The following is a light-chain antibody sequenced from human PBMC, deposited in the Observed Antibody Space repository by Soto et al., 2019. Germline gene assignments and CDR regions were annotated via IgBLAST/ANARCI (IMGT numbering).Light chain of an antibody. CDR1: QSISSW. V-gene: IGKV1-5*03. Sequence: DIQMTQSPSTLSASVGDRVTITCRASQSISSWLAWYQQKPGQAPKLLIYKASTLQGGVPSRFSGSGSGTEFTLAISSLQPDDSATYYCQQYKYNWPFGQGTKVDI. CDR2: KAS. J-gene: IGKJ1*01. CDR3: QQYKYNWP.